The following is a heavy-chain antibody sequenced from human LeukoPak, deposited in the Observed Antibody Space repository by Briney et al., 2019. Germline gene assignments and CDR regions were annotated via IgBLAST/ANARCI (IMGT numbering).Heavy chain of an antibody. CDR2: INPNSGGT. V-gene: IGHV1-2*02. D-gene: IGHD1-26*01. CDR3: ARELSGSYGGSAFGI. J-gene: IGHJ3*02. Sequence: GGSLRLSCAASGFTFSSYAMSWVRQAPGQGLEWMGWINPNSGGTNYAQKFQGRVTMTRDTSISTAYMELSRLRSDDTAVYYCARELSGSYGGSAFGIWGQGTMVTVSS. CDR1: GFTFSSYA.